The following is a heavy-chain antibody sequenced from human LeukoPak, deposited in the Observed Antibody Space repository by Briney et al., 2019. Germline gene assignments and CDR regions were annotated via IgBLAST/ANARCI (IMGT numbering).Heavy chain of an antibody. CDR3: ARALYRSSTSCYYYYGMDV. CDR2: IIPILGIA. V-gene: IGHV1-69*02. CDR1: GGTFSSYT. Sequence: SVKVSCKASGGTFSSYTISWVRQAPGQGLEWMGRIIPILGIANYAQKFQGRVTITADKSTSTAYMELSSLRSEDTVVYYCARALYRSSTSCYYYYGMDVWGQGTTVTVSS. J-gene: IGHJ6*02. D-gene: IGHD2-2*01.